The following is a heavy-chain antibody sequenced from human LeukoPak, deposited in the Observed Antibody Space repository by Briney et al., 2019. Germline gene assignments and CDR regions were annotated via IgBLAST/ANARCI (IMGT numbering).Heavy chain of an antibody. CDR2: IYYSGST. Sequence: SETLSLTCTVSGGSISSSSYYWGWIRQPPGKGLEWIGFIYYSGSTNYNPSLKSRVTISVDTSKNQFSLKLSSVTAADTAVYYCARQRFLEWYFDYWGQGTLVTVSS. J-gene: IGHJ4*02. D-gene: IGHD3-3*01. CDR1: GGSISSSSYY. V-gene: IGHV4-61*05. CDR3: ARQRFLEWYFDY.